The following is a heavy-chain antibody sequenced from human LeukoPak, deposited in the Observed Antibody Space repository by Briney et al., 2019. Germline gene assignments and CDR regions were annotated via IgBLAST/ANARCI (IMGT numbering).Heavy chain of an antibody. Sequence: ASVKVSCKASGGTFSSYAITWVRQAPGQGLEWMGGIIPLFGTPDYAQKFQDRLTITADKSTSTAYMELSSLRSEDTAVYYCASATLRCSGGSCYEMDVWGKGTTVTVSS. D-gene: IGHD2-15*01. V-gene: IGHV1-69*06. CDR1: GGTFSSYA. J-gene: IGHJ6*04. CDR2: IIPLFGTP. CDR3: ASATLRCSGGSCYEMDV.